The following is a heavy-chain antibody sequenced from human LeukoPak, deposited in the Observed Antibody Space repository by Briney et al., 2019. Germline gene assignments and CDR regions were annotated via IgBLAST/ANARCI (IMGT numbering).Heavy chain of an antibody. D-gene: IGHD5-18*01. CDR2: INHSGSA. J-gene: IGHJ4*02. CDR1: GGSFSGYY. V-gene: IGHV4-34*01. CDR3: ARAAMGFSDY. Sequence: SETLSLTCAVYGGSFSGYYWSWIRQPPGKGLEWIGEINHSGSANYNPSLKSRVTISVDTSKNQFPLKLSSVTAADTAVYYCARAAMGFSDYWGQGSLVSVSS.